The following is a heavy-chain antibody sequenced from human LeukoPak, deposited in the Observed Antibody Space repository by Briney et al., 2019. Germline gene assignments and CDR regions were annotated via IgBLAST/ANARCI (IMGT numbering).Heavy chain of an antibody. V-gene: IGHV4-38-2*02. CDR3: ARRLAGFDY. CDR1: GYSVTGGYY. CDR2: IYHRGST. Sequence: SETLSLTCTVSGYSVTGGYYWGWVRPPPGKGLEWLGYIYHRGSTYYKPSLKSRVTISIDTSKNNFTLKLTSVTAADTAVYYCARRLAGFDYWGQGTLVTVSS. J-gene: IGHJ4*02.